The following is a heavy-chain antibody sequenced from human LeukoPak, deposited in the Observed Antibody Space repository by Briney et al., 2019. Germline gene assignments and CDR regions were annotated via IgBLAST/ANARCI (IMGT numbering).Heavy chain of an antibody. CDR2: INSDGSST. CDR1: GFTFSSYW. V-gene: IGHV3-74*01. CDR3: ARDGYDFWSGYYYYYYYMDV. J-gene: IGHJ6*03. D-gene: IGHD3-3*01. Sequence: GGSLRLSCAASGFTFSSYWMHWVRQAPGKGLVWVSRINSDGSSTSYADSVKGRFTISRDNAKNTLYLQMNSLRAEDTAVYYCARDGYDFWSGYYYYYYYMDVWAKGTTVTVSS.